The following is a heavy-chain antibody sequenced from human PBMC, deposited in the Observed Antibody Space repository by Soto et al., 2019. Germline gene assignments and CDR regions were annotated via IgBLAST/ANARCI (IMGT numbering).Heavy chain of an antibody. Sequence: PSETLSLTCAVYGGSFSGYYWSWIRQPPGKGLEWIGEINHSGSTNYNPSLKSRVTISVDTSKNQFSLKLSSVTAADTAVYYCARTSSVTTKSYYYYYYMDVWGKGTTVTVSS. D-gene: IGHD5-12*01. V-gene: IGHV4-34*01. CDR3: ARTSSVTTKSYYYYYYMDV. CDR2: INHSGST. CDR1: GGSFSGYY. J-gene: IGHJ6*03.